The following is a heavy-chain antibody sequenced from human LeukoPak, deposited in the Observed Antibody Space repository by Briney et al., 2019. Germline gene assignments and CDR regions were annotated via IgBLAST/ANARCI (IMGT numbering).Heavy chain of an antibody. CDR1: GFTFSSYE. V-gene: IGHV3-30*02. J-gene: IGHJ4*02. Sequence: PGGSLRLSCAASGFTFSSYEMNWVRQAPGRGLEWVAFIRKDGSNKWYADSVKGRSTISRDNSKNTLYLQMNRLRTEDTAMYYCANGYCSAGSCCPFDYWGQGALITVSS. CDR2: IRKDGSNK. D-gene: IGHD2-15*01. CDR3: ANGYCSAGSCCPFDY.